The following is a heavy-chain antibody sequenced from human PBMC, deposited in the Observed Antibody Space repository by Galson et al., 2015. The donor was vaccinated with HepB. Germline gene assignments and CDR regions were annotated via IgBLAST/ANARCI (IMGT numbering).Heavy chain of an antibody. D-gene: IGHD3-3*01. J-gene: IGHJ4*02. CDR3: AREFWSAGDS. Sequence: SLRLSCAVSGFDFSDYNMNWVRQAPGRGLEWISFISKRGDIIFYRDSVKGRFTISRDNAKNSLFLNMNSLRVEDTAVYYCAREFWSAGDSWGRGTLVTVSS. CDR2: ISKRGDII. CDR1: GFDFSDYN. V-gene: IGHV3-48*01.